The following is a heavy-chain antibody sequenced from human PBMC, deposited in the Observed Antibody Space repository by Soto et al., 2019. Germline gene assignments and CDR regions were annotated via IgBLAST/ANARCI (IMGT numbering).Heavy chain of an antibody. V-gene: IGHV3-23*01. CDR2: ISGTGSRT. Sequence: GGSLRLSCAASGFTFINFAMSWVRQSPGKGLEWVSAISGTGSRTWYADSVGGRFTVSRDNSENSLYLQMDNLRDEDTALYYCARQVYTVVTPMDFWDQGTLVTVS. CDR3: ARQVYTVVTPMDF. CDR1: GFTFINFA. J-gene: IGHJ4*02. D-gene: IGHD2-21*02.